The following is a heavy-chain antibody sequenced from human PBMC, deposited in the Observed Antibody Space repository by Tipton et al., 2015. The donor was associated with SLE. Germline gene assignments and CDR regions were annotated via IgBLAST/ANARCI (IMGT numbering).Heavy chain of an antibody. CDR1: GDSISSGGYS. V-gene: IGHV4-30-2*01. D-gene: IGHD4-17*01. CDR2: IYHTGGT. CDR3: ARGTTVTRLDY. Sequence: TLSLTCAVSGDSISSGGYSWTWIRQPPGKGLEWIGYIYHTGGTYYDPSLKGRVTISVDTAKRQFSLRLRSVTAADTAVYFCARGTTVTRLDYWGQGTLVTVSS. J-gene: IGHJ4*02.